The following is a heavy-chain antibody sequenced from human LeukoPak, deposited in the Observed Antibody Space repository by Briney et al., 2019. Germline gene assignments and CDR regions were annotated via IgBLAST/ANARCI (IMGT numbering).Heavy chain of an antibody. CDR1: GFTFSDYY. J-gene: IGHJ5*02. CDR3: ARDLGYSYGYSWFDP. CDR2: ISSSGSTI. D-gene: IGHD5-18*01. Sequence: GGSLRLPCAASGFTFSDYYMSWIRQAPGKGLEWVSYISSSGSTIYYADSVKGRFTISRDNAKNSLYLQMNSLRAEGTAVYYCARDLGYSYGYSWFDPWGQGTLVTVSS. V-gene: IGHV3-11*01.